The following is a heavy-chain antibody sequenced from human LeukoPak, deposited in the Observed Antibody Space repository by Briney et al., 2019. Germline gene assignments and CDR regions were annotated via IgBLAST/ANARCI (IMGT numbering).Heavy chain of an antibody. CDR1: GFTFSRNC. D-gene: IGHD6-19*01. V-gene: IGHV3-74*01. J-gene: IGHJ4*02. Sequence: TGGSLRLSCAASGFTFSRNCMHWVRQAPGKGLVWVSRINSDGSSTNYADSVKGRFTISRDNAKNTLHLQMNSLRAEDTAVYYCVRDLGIAVAPGYWGQGTLVTVSS. CDR3: VRDLGIAVAPGY. CDR2: INSDGSST.